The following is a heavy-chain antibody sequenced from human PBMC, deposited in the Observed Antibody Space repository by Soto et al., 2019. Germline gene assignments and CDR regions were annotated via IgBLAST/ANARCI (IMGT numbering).Heavy chain of an antibody. Sequence: EVQLVQSGAEVKKPGESLTISCKGSGYKFIGYWISWVRQMPVNGLEWVGRIDPSDAYTSYSPSFEGHVTISVDKSINTAYLQWRSLQASDTAKYYCVRHGNGTPFYFDFWGRGTLVPVSS. J-gene: IGHJ4*02. CDR3: VRHGNGTPFYFDF. CDR1: GYKFIGYW. D-gene: IGHD1-1*01. CDR2: IDPSDAYT. V-gene: IGHV5-10-1*03.